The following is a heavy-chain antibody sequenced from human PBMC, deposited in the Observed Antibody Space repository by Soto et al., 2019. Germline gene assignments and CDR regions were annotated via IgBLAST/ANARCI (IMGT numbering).Heavy chain of an antibody. CDR1: GFAFSSAW. J-gene: IGHJ4*02. V-gene: IGHV3-15*07. CDR2: IKTRSEGVST. Sequence: EVQLVESGGGLVKPGESLRLSCAASGFAFSSAWMNWVRQAPGKGLEWVGRIKTRSEGVSTQYPAPVRGRFTISRDDSKNTLSLQLSGLKIEDTAVYYCTTGSDEGYWGQGTLLTVSS. CDR3: TTGSDEGY.